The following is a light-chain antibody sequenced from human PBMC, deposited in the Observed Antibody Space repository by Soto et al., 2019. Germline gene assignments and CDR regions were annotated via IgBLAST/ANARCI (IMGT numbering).Light chain of an antibody. J-gene: IGKJ2*01. CDR3: QQRSHWPPFT. CDR1: QSVRTD. Sequence: ETVLTQSPATLSLSPGERATLSCRASQSVRTDLAWYQQKPGQAPRLLIYDASDRATGIPARFSGGGSGTDFTLTIISLEPEDFAIYYCQQRSHWPPFTFGQGTKLEIK. CDR2: DAS. V-gene: IGKV3-11*01.